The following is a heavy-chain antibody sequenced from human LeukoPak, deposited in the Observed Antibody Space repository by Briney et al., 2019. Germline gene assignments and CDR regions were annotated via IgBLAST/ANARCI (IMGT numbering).Heavy chain of an antibody. J-gene: IGHJ4*02. CDR1: GGSISSSTYY. V-gene: IGHV4-39*01. Sequence: SDTLSLTCIISGGSISSSTYYWGWIRQPPGKGLEWIGSISYSGTTYYNPSLKSRLTISVDTSKNQFSLKLNSVTAADTAVYYCAANSADYNTLGSSYKVWGQGTLVTVSS. CDR3: AANSADYNTLGSSYKV. D-gene: IGHD3-10*01. CDR2: ISYSGTT.